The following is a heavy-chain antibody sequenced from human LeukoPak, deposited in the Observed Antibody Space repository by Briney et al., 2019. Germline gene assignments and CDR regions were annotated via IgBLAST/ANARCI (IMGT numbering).Heavy chain of an antibody. CDR3: ARGSKYYDFWSGYFDY. D-gene: IGHD3-3*01. V-gene: IGHV4-59*12. J-gene: IGHJ4*02. CDR2: IYYSGST. Sequence: PSETLSLTCTVSGGSISSYYWSWIRQPPGKGLEWIGYIYYSGSTNYNPSLKSRVTISVDTSKNQFSLKLSSVTAADTAVYYCARGSKYYDFWSGYFDYWGQGTLVTVSS. CDR1: GGSISSYY.